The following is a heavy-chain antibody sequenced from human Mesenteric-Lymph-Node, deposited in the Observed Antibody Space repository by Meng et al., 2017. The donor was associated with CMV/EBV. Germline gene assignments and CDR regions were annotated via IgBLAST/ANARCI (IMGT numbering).Heavy chain of an antibody. CDR2: IYGTGGST. D-gene: IGHD5-18*01. Sequence: SGFAFSNYAMSWVSQAPGKGLEWVSSIYGTGGSTSYADSVRGRFTISRDNSKNTLFLRMNSLRAEDTAIYYCAKDRYSSSRGSLDYWGRGTLVTVSS. CDR1: GFAFSNYA. J-gene: IGHJ4*02. V-gene: IGHV3-23*01. CDR3: AKDRYSSSRGSLDY.